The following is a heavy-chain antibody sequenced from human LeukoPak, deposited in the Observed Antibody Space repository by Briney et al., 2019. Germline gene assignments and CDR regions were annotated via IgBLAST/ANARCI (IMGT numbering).Heavy chain of an antibody. CDR2: ISYDGSNK. Sequence: GRSLRLSCAASGSTFSSYAMHWVRQAPGKGLEWVAAISYDGSNKYSADSVKGRFTISRDNSKNTLYLQMNSLRADDTAVYYCARLPHYYDSSGYYYRLFYFDYWGQGTLVTVSS. CDR3: ARLPHYYDSSGYYYRLFYFDY. J-gene: IGHJ4*02. CDR1: GSTFSSYA. V-gene: IGHV3-30*04. D-gene: IGHD3-22*01.